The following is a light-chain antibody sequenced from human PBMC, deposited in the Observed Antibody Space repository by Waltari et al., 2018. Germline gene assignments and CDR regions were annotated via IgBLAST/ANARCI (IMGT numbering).Light chain of an antibody. CDR3: QQYYNWPRT. CDR1: QSVSNN. J-gene: IGKJ1*01. CDR2: GAS. V-gene: IGKV3-15*01. Sequence: EIVMTQSPATLSVSPGERAALSCRASQSVSNNLACYQQKPGQAPRLFIYGASTRATGIPARFSGSGSWTEFTLTISSLQSEDFALYYCQQYYNWPRTFGQGTKVEIK.